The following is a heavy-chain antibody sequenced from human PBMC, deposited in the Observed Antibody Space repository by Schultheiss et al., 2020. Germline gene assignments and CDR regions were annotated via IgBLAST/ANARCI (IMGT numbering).Heavy chain of an antibody. CDR2: INHSGST. CDR1: GGSVSSGRHY. V-gene: IGHV4-61*01. D-gene: IGHD5-18*01. CDR3: ARWRYSYGYIAY. J-gene: IGHJ4*02. Sequence: SETLSLTCTVSGGSVSSGRHYWSWIRQPPGKGLEWIGEINHSGSTNYNPSLKSRVTISVDTSKNQFSLKLSSVTAADTAVYYCARWRYSYGYIAYWGQGTLVTVSS.